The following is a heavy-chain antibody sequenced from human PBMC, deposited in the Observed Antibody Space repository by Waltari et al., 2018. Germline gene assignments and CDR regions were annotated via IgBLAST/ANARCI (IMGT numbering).Heavy chain of an antibody. CDR3: AKRENFNFWRDAFDL. Sequence: QFQLQESGPGLVRPSETLSLACTVSGDSTSRSSYYWAWIRQPPGKGLEWIGTIYSSGSTSYNSSLKSRVTISIDTSKNQFSLMLSSVTAADTAVYYCAKRENFNFWRDAFDLWGQGTMVTVSS. CDR2: IYSSGST. CDR1: GDSTSRSSYY. D-gene: IGHD3-3*01. V-gene: IGHV4-39*07. J-gene: IGHJ3*01.